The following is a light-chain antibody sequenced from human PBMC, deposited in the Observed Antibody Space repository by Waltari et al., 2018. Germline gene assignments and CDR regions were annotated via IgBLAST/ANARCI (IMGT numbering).Light chain of an antibody. Sequence: QSALTQPASVSGSPGQSITISCTGTNSDVGGFNYVAWSQQHPGKAPKPVIYEVTQRPSGASYRFSGSKSGNTASLTIAGLQAEDEADYYCCSYANSRTVIFGGGTKLTVL. CDR1: NSDVGGFNY. CDR3: CSYANSRTVI. J-gene: IGLJ2*01. V-gene: IGLV2-14*01. CDR2: EVT.